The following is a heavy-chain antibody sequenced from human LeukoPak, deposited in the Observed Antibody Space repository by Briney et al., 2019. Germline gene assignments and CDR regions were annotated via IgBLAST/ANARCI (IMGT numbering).Heavy chain of an antibody. CDR3: ARVPEYCSGGSCYWYYYGMDV. Sequence: SETLSLTCTVSGGSISSYYWSWIRHPPGKGLEWIGYIYYSGSTKYNPSLKGRVTISVDTSKNQFSLKLSSVTAADTAVYYCARVPEYCSGGSCYWYYYGMDVWGQGTTVTVSS. V-gene: IGHV4-59*01. CDR2: IYYSGST. J-gene: IGHJ6*02. CDR1: GGSISSYY. D-gene: IGHD2-15*01.